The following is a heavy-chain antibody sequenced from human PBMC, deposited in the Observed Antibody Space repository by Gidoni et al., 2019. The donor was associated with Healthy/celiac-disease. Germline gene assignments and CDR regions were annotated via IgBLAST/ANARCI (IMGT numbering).Heavy chain of an antibody. J-gene: IGHJ3*02. V-gene: IGHV4-39*01. CDR1: GGSSSSSSYY. CDR3: ARRRITMVRGVIHDAFDI. D-gene: IGHD3-10*01. Sequence: QLQLQESGPGLVKPSETLSLTCTVSGGSSSSSSYYWGWIRQPPGKGLEWIGSIYYSGSTYYNPSLKSRVTISVDTSKNQFSLKLSSVTAADTAVYYCARRRITMVRGVIHDAFDIWGQGTMVTVSS. CDR2: IYYSGST.